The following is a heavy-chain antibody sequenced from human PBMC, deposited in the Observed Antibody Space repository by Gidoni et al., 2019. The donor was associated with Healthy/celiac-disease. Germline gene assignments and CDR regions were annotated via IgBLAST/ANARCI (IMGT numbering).Heavy chain of an antibody. CDR1: GGSFSGYY. CDR2: INHSGST. CDR3: ARVDTMVRGVISRYYGMDV. Sequence: QVQLQQWGAGLWKPSETLSLTCAVYGGSFSGYYWSWIRQPPGKGLEWIGEINHSGSTNYNPSLKSRVTISVDTSKNQFSLKLSSVTAADTAVYYCARVDTMVRGVISRYYGMDVWGQGTTVTVSS. J-gene: IGHJ6*02. V-gene: IGHV4-34*01. D-gene: IGHD3-10*01.